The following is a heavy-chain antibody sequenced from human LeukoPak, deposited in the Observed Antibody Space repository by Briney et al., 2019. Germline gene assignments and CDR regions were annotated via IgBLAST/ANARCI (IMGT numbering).Heavy chain of an antibody. J-gene: IGHJ4*02. CDR3: ARPGGDSSGYSFDY. Sequence: SETLSLTCSVSGGSIGTSYWSWIRQPPGKGLEWIGYIYYNGATNYNPSLKTRVTISLNTPKNQFSLKLKSVTASDTAVYYCARPGGDSSGYSFDYWGQGTLVTVSS. D-gene: IGHD3-22*01. V-gene: IGHV4-59*08. CDR1: GGSIGTSY. CDR2: IYYNGAT.